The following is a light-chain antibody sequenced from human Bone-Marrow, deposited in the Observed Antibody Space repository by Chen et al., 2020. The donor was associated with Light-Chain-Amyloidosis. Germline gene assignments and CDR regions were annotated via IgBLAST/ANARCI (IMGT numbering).Light chain of an antibody. J-gene: IGLJ3*02. CDR2: EDD. V-gene: IGLV6-57*01. CDR1: SGSIATNY. CDR3: QSDQGSSQGV. Sequence: NFMLCHPPSDSESPGKTVIIACTCSSGSIATNYVQWYQRRPGSSPTTVIYEDDQSPSGVPDRFSGSIDRSSGSASLTISGLKTEDAADYYCQSDQGSSQGVFGGGTKLTVL.